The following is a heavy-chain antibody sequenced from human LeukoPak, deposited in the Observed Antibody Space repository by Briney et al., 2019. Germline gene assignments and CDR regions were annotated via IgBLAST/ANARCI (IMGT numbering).Heavy chain of an antibody. D-gene: IGHD2-2*01. CDR3: ARVKRKYQVLKPLHETPSHYFDY. CDR2: IYHSGST. V-gene: IGHV4-59*12. J-gene: IGHJ4*02. CDR1: SASISTYY. Sequence: SETLSLTCTVSSASISTYYWSWIRQPPGKGLEWIGYIYHSGSTNYNPSLKSRVTISVDSSKNQFSLKLSSVTAADTAMYYCARVKRKYQVLKPLHETPSHYFDYWGQGTLVTVSS.